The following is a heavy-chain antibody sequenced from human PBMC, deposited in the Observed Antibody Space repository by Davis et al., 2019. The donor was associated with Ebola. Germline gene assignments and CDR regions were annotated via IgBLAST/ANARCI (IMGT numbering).Heavy chain of an antibody. CDR3: AKAARITMIVVVNDAFDI. CDR2: ISGSGGST. Sequence: GESLKISCAASGFTFSSYAMSWVRQAPGKGLEWVSAISGSGGSTYYADSVKGRFTISRDNSKNTLYLQMNSLRAEDTAVYYCAKAARITMIVVVNDAFDIWGQGTMVTVSS. CDR1: GFTFSSYA. D-gene: IGHD3-22*01. J-gene: IGHJ3*02. V-gene: IGHV3-23*01.